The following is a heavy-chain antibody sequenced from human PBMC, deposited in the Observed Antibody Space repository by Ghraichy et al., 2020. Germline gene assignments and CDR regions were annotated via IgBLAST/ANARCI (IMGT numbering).Heavy chain of an antibody. CDR3: ARLPLPRRAAVGDWYFDL. V-gene: IGHV3-48*01. CDR1: GFSFSDYS. J-gene: IGHJ2*01. CDR2: ITGSSITI. Sequence: GGSLRLSCEGSGFSFSDYSMIWVRLTPRKALEWVSYITGSSITIFYTDSVKGRFTISRDNAKNSLYLQMNSLRAEDTAVYYCARLPLPRRAAVGDWYFDLWGRGNLVTGSS. D-gene: IGHD6-13*01.